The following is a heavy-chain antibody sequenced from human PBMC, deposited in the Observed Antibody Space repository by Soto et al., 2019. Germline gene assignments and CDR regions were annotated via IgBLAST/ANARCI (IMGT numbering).Heavy chain of an antibody. V-gene: IGHV3-21*01. J-gene: IGHJ6*03. D-gene: IGHD6-6*01. CDR2: ISSSSSYI. CDR1: GFTFNSYS. CDR3: AREGCSSPSIAARRCYYYYMDV. Sequence: GGSTRLSCAASGFTFNSYSMNWVRQAPGKGLEWVSSISSSSSYIYYADSVKGRFTISRDNAKNSLYLQMNSLRAEDTAVYYCAREGCSSPSIAARRCYYYYMDVWGKGTTVTVSS.